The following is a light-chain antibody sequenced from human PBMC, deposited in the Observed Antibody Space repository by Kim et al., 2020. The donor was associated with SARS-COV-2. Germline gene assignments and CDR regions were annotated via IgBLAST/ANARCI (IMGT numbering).Light chain of an antibody. CDR3: CSFAGSPYV. CDR1: SSDVGGYNY. J-gene: IGLJ1*01. Sequence: PGKSVTISCTGTSSDVGGYNYVSWYQQHPGKAPKLMIYDVTKRPSGVPDRFSGSKSGNTASLTISGLQAEDEADYYCCSFAGSPYVFGTGTEVTVL. CDR2: DVT. V-gene: IGLV2-11*01.